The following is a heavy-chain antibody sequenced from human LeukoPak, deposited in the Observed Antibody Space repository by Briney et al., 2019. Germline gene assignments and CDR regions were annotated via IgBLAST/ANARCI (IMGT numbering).Heavy chain of an antibody. J-gene: IGHJ3*02. V-gene: IGHV3-23*01. CDR1: GFTFDDYG. CDR2: ISGSGGST. D-gene: IGHD6-19*01. CDR3: AKIDASDSYSGWSVPFAFDI. Sequence: GGSLRLSCAASGFTFDDYGMSWVRQAPGKGLEWVSAISGSGGSTYYADSVKGRFTISRDNSKNTLYLQMNSLRAEDTAVYYCAKIDASDSYSGWSVPFAFDIWGQGTMVTVSS.